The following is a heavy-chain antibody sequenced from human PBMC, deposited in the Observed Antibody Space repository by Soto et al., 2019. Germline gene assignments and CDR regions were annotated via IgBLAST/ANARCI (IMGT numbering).Heavy chain of an antibody. D-gene: IGHD4-4*01. CDR1: GYTFTDYY. V-gene: IGHV1-2*04. Sequence: ASVKVSCKASGYTFTDYYMHWVRQAPGQGLEWMGWINPNNGGTSYAQKFEGWVTMTRDTSISTAYMEVRRLTSDDTAVYYCARGSPITTPFDYWGQGTLVTVSS. J-gene: IGHJ4*02. CDR2: INPNNGGT. CDR3: ARGSPITTPFDY.